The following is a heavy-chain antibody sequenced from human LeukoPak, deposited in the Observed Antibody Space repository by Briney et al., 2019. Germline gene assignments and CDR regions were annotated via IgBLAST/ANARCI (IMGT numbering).Heavy chain of an antibody. CDR2: IRSKANSYAT. D-gene: IGHD2-2*01. J-gene: IGHJ4*02. V-gene: IGHV3-73*01. CDR3: TRRHDIVVVPAAYDY. CDR1: GFTFSGSA. Sequence: SGGSLRLSCAASGFTFSGSAMHWVRQASGKGLEWVGRIRSKANSYATAYAVSVKGRFTISRDDSKNTAYLQMNSLKTEDTAVYYCTRRHDIVVVPAAYDYWGQGTLVTVSS.